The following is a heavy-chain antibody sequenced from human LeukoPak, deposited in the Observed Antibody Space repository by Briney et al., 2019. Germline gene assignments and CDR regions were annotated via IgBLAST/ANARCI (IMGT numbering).Heavy chain of an antibody. J-gene: IGHJ4*02. V-gene: IGHV4-59*12. CDR2: IYYSGST. CDR1: GGSISSYY. CDR3: AAHYDFWSGFVFDY. D-gene: IGHD3-3*01. Sequence: SETLSLTCTVSGGSISSYYWSWIRQPPGRGLEWIGYIYYSGSTNYNPSLKSRVTISVDTSKNQFSLKLSSVTAADTAVYYCAAHYDFWSGFVFDYWGQGSLVTVSS.